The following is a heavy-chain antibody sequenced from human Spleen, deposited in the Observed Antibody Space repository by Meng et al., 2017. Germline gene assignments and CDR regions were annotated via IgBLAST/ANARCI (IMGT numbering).Heavy chain of an antibody. D-gene: IGHD2-2*02. CDR3: ARDGVNTDY. CDR1: GGSISGHY. V-gene: IGHV4-59*11. CDR2: IYYSGST. Sequence: SETLSLTCTVSGGSISGHYWSWIRQPPGKGLEWIGYIYYSGSTNYNPSLKSRVTISVDTSKNQFSLKLSSVTAADTAVYYCARDGVNTDYWGQGTLVTVSS. J-gene: IGHJ4*02.